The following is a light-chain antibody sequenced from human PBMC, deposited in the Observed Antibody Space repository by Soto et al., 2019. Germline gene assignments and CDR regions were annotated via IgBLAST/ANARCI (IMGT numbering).Light chain of an antibody. CDR2: DAS. Sequence: EIVLTQSPATLSLSPGERATLSCRASQSVSSYLAWYQQQPGQAPRLLIYDASNRATGIPARFSGSGSGTDFTLSISRLEPEDFAVYYCQQYSSLWTFGQGTKVDIK. V-gene: IGKV3-11*01. CDR3: QQYSSLWT. CDR1: QSVSSY. J-gene: IGKJ1*01.